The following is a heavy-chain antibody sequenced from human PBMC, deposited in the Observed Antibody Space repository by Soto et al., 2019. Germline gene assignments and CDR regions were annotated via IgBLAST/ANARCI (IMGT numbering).Heavy chain of an antibody. J-gene: IGHJ4*02. CDR2: INAGNGNT. Sequence: ASVKDSCKASGYTFTSYAMHWVRQAPGQRLEWMGWINAGNGNTKYSQKFQGRVTMTRDTSASTAYMELSSLSSEDTAVYYCARSQAGGFDYWGQGTLVTVSS. CDR1: GYTFTSYA. D-gene: IGHD3-10*01. CDR3: ARSQAGGFDY. V-gene: IGHV1-3*01.